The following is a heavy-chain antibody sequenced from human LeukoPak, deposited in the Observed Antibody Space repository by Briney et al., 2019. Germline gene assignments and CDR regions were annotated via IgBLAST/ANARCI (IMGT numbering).Heavy chain of an antibody. CDR1: GFTFSSYG. D-gene: IGHD6-13*01. CDR3: AKDAIAAAGTSNYYYMDV. J-gene: IGHJ6*03. V-gene: IGHV3-30*18. Sequence: GRSLRLSCAASGFTFSSYGMHWVRQAPGKGLEWVAVISYDGSNKYYADSVKGRFTISRDNSKNSLYLQMNSLRAEDTALYYCAKDAIAAAGTSNYYYMDVWGKGTTVTVSS. CDR2: ISYDGSNK.